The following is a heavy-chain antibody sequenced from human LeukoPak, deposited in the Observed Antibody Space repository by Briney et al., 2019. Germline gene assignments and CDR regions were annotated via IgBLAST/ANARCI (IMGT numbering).Heavy chain of an antibody. Sequence: SQTLSLTCDVSGDDVSNDSAAWSWIRQSPSRGLEWLGRTYYRSKWYSEYALSVKSRIVINADTSKKQVSLQLRSVTPEDTAVYYCARSGSGWFDPWGQGTLVTVSS. J-gene: IGHJ5*02. CDR2: TYYRSKWYS. CDR3: ARSGSGWFDP. CDR1: GDDVSNDSAA. V-gene: IGHV6-1*01. D-gene: IGHD3-10*01.